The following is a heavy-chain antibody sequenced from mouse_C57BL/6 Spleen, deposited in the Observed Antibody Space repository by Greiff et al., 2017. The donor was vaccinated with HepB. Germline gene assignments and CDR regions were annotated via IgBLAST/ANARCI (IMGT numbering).Heavy chain of an antibody. CDR1: GFTFSDYG. J-gene: IGHJ2*01. CDR3: ARPPIYDGYYFDY. D-gene: IGHD2-3*01. Sequence: EVMLVESGGGLVKPGGSLKLSCAASGFTFSDYGMHWVRQAPEKGLEWVAYISSGSSTIYYADTVKGRFTISRDNAKNTLFLQMTSLRSEDTAMYDCARPPIYDGYYFDYWGQGTTLTVSS. V-gene: IGHV5-17*01. CDR2: ISSGSSTI.